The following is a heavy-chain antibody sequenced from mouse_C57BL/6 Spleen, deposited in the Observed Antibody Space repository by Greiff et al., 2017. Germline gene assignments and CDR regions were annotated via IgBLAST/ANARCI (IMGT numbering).Heavy chain of an antibody. CDR3: ARSNYGDY. J-gene: IGHJ2*01. V-gene: IGHV1-50*01. CDR2: IDPSDSYT. CDR1: GYTFTSYW. Sequence: VQLQQSGAELVKPGASVKLSCKASGYTFTSYWMQWVKQRPGRGLEWIGEIDPSDSYTNYNQKFKGKATLTVDTSSSTAYMQLSSLTSEDSAVYYCARSNYGDYWGQGTTLTVSS.